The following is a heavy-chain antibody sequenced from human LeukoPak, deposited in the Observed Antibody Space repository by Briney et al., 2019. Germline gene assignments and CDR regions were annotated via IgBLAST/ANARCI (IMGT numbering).Heavy chain of an antibody. D-gene: IGHD3-10*01. V-gene: IGHV1-3*01. CDR3: ARSMVGYDY. J-gene: IGHJ4*02. Sequence: ASVKVSCKASGYTFTSYAMHWVRQAPGQRLEWMGWINAGNGNTKYSRKFQGRVTITRDTSASTAYMELSSLRSEDTAVYYCARSMVGYDYWGQGTLVTVSS. CDR1: GYTFTSYA. CDR2: INAGNGNT.